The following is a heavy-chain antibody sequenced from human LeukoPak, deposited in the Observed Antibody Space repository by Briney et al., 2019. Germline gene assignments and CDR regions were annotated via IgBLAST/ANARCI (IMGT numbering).Heavy chain of an antibody. CDR2: ISSSSSTI. V-gene: IGHV3-48*01. Sequence: GGSLRLSCAASGFTFSSYSMNWVRQAPGKGLEWVSYISSSSSTIYYADSVKGRFTISRDNAKNSLYLQMNSLRAEDTAVYYCAKDLIDDYGDSCLDYWGQGTLVTVSS. D-gene: IGHD4-17*01. CDR3: AKDLIDDYGDSCLDY. J-gene: IGHJ4*02. CDR1: GFTFSSYS.